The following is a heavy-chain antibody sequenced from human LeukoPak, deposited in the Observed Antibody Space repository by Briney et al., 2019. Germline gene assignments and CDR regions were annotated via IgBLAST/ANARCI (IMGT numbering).Heavy chain of an antibody. CDR2: IIPIFGTA. Sequence: AASVKVSCKASGGTFSSYAISWVRQAPGQGLEWMGGIIPIFGTANYAQKFQGRVTITADKSTSTAYMELSSLRSEDTAVYYCAAAALLVGAFDIWGQGTMVTVSS. V-gene: IGHV1-69*06. J-gene: IGHJ3*02. CDR3: AAAALLVGAFDI. CDR1: GGTFSSYA. D-gene: IGHD3-9*01.